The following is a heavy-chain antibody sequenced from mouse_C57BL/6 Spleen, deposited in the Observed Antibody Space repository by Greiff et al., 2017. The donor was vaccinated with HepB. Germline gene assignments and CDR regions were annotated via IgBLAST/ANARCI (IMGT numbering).Heavy chain of an antibody. CDR2: INYDGSST. V-gene: IGHV5-16*01. CDR1: GFTFSDYY. Sequence: EVKLVESEGGLVQPGSSMKLSCTASGFTFSDYYMAWVRQVPEKGLEWVANINYDGSSTYYLDSLKSRFIISRDNAKNILYLQMSSLKSEDTATYYCARGGYYFDYWGQGTTLTVSS. CDR3: ARGGYYFDY. J-gene: IGHJ2*01.